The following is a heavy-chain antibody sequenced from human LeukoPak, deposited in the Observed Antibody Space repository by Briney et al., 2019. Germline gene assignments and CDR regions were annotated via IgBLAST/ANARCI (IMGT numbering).Heavy chain of an antibody. J-gene: IGHJ4*02. CDR1: VGSISSSSYY. Sequence: SETLSLTCTVSVGSISSSSYYWGWIRQPPGKGLEWIGSIYHSGSTYYNPSLKSRVTISVDTSKNQFSLKLSSVTAADTAVYYCARRPIVPAAVIDYWGQGTLVTVSS. D-gene: IGHD2-2*01. CDR2: IYHSGST. CDR3: ARRPIVPAAVIDY. V-gene: IGHV4-39*07.